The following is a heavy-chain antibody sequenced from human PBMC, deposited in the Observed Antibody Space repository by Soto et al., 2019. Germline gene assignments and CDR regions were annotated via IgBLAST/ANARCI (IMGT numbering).Heavy chain of an antibody. Sequence: EVQLVESGGGLVKPGGSLRLSCAASGFTFSSYSMNWVRQAPGKGLEWVSSISSSSSYIYYADSVKGRFTISRDNAKNSLYLQLNSLRAEDTAVYYCARDRFKANADTVTFYYYYYGMDVWGQGTTVTVSS. CDR2: ISSSSSYI. CDR1: GFTFSSYS. J-gene: IGHJ6*02. D-gene: IGHD4-4*01. V-gene: IGHV3-21*01. CDR3: ARDRFKANADTVTFYYYYYGMDV.